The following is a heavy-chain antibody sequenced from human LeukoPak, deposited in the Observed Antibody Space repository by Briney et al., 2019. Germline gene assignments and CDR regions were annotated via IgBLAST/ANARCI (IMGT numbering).Heavy chain of an antibody. V-gene: IGHV3-33*08. D-gene: IGHD3-22*01. Sequence: PGGSLRLSCAASGFTFSSYDMNWVRQAPGKGLEWVAVIWYDGSNKYYADSVKGRFTISRDNSKNTLYLQMNSLRAEDTAVYYCARLMYYDSSGDYYGMDVWGQGTTVTVSS. CDR3: ARLMYYDSSGDYYGMDV. CDR2: IWYDGSNK. CDR1: GFTFSSYD. J-gene: IGHJ6*02.